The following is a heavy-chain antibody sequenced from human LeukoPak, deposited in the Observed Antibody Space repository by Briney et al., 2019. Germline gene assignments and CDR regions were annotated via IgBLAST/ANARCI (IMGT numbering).Heavy chain of an antibody. CDR3: ASFRYYRSGSDY. Sequence: SETLSLTCAVYGGSFSGYYWSWIRQPPGKGLEWIGEINHSGSTNYNPSLKSRVTISVDTSKNHFSLKLSSVTAADTAVYYCASFRYYRSGSDYWGQGTLVTVSS. CDR1: GGSFSGYY. CDR2: INHSGST. D-gene: IGHD3-10*01. V-gene: IGHV4-34*01. J-gene: IGHJ4*02.